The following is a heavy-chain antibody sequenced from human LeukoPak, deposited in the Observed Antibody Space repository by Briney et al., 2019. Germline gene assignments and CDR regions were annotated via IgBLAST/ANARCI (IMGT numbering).Heavy chain of an antibody. Sequence: SETLSLTCAVSGGSISSSNWWSWVRQPQGKGLEWIGEIYHSGSTNYNPSLKSRVTISVDKSKNQFSLKLSSVTAADTAVYYCAREARTSMGFGEGWFDPWGQGTLVTVSS. V-gene: IGHV4-4*02. CDR1: GGSISSSNW. D-gene: IGHD3-10*01. CDR3: AREARTSMGFGEGWFDP. CDR2: IYHSGST. J-gene: IGHJ5*02.